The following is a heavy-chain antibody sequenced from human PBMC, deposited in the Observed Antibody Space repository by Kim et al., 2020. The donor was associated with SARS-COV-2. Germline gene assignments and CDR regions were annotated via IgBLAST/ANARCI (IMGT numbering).Heavy chain of an antibody. V-gene: IGHV3-66*01. CDR3: ARDSGSYGQDYFDN. D-gene: IGHD1-26*01. J-gene: IGHJ4*02. Sequence: YADSVKGRYPIPRDNSKNTVYLPMNNLRVEDTAVYYCARDSGSYGQDYFDNWGQGTLLIVSS.